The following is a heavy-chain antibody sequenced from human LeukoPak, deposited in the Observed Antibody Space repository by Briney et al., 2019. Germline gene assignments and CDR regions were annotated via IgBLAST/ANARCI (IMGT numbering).Heavy chain of an antibody. CDR1: GGSISSYY. Sequence: PSETLSLTCTVSGGSISSYYWSWIRQPPGKGLEWIGYIYYSGSTNYNPSLKSRVTISVDTSKNQFSLKLSSVTAADTAVYYYARGATAYYFDYWGQGTLITVSS. CDR2: IYYSGST. J-gene: IGHJ4*02. CDR3: ARGATAYYFDY. D-gene: IGHD2-21*02. V-gene: IGHV4-59*01.